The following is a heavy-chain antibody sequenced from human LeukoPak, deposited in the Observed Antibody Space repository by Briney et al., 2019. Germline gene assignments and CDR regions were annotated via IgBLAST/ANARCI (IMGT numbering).Heavy chain of an antibody. CDR2: INPNSGGT. CDR3: ASEVGYSDSIDY. CDR1: GYTFTIYD. D-gene: IGHD3-16*01. V-gene: IGHV1-2*06. J-gene: IGHJ4*02. Sequence: ASVTVSFTASGYTFTIYDINWVRQAPGQGLEWMGRINPNSGGTNYAQKFQGRVTMTRDTSISTAYMELSRLRSDDTAVYYCASEVGYSDSIDYWGQGTLVTVSS.